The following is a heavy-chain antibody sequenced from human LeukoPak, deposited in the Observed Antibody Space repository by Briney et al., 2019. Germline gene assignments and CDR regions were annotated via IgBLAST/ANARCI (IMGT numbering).Heavy chain of an antibody. V-gene: IGHV3-30*18. D-gene: IGHD3-16*01. CDR1: GFTFSNHG. CDR3: AKEGAWGNWYFDL. Sequence: GGSLRLSFAASGFTFSNHGMHWVRQAPGKGLEWVVVISSDGVTKYYADSVKGRFTLSRDNSKNTLYLEMNSLRDEDTAVYYCAKEGAWGNWYFDLWGRGTLVTVSS. J-gene: IGHJ2*01. CDR2: ISSDGVTK.